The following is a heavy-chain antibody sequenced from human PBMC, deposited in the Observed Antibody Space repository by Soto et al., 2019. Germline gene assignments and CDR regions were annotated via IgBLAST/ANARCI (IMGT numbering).Heavy chain of an antibody. Sequence: TLSLTCPVSGGSIINGDSYWSWFRQSPGKGLEWIGYIYYSGTTYYNSSLRSRVTISVDTSRSQFSLNLHSVTAADTAVYYCARRSGTRAFDVWGQGTMVTVSS. V-gene: IGHV4-30-4*01. J-gene: IGHJ3*01. CDR2: IYYSGTT. CDR3: ARRSGTRAFDV. CDR1: GGSIINGDSY. D-gene: IGHD1-1*01.